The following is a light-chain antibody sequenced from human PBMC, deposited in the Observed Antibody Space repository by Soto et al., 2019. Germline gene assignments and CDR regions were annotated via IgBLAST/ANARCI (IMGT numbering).Light chain of an antibody. CDR2: DAS. CDR3: QQRNNWPPMYS. CDR1: QSVNSL. Sequence: EIVLTQSPATLSLSPGERATLSCRASQSVNSLLAWYQHKPGQTPKLLIYDASSRAAGIPVRFRGSGSGRDFTLTITSLEPEDFAVYFCQQRNNWPPMYSFGQGTKLEI. J-gene: IGKJ2*03. V-gene: IGKV3-11*02.